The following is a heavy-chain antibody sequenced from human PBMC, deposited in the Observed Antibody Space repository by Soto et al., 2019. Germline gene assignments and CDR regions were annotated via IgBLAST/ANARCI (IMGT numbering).Heavy chain of an antibody. J-gene: IGHJ4*02. CDR3: ASWRPLHY. V-gene: IGHV3-74*01. D-gene: IGHD3-10*01. Sequence: AGGSLRLSCAAAGCTFSSYWMHWVRQAPGKGLVWVSHINSDGSSTTYADSVKGRFTISRDNSKNTLYLQMNSLRAEDTAVYHCASWRPLHYWGQGTLVTVSS. CDR2: INSDGSST. CDR1: GCTFSSYW.